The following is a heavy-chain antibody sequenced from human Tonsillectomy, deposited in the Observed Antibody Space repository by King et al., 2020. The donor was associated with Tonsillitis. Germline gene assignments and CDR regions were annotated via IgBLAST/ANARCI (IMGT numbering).Heavy chain of an antibody. J-gene: IGHJ5*02. V-gene: IGHV1-46*03. Sequence: VQLVESGAEVKKPGASVKVSCKASGYTFTSYYIHWVRQAPGQGLEWMGIINPRGGSTSYAQKFQDRVTMTRDTSTSTVYMELSSLRSEDTAVYYCVRAASITLFGGVIVGDNWFDPWGQGTLVTVSS. CDR1: GYTFTSYY. CDR3: VRAASITLFGGVIVGDNWFDP. CDR2: INPRGGST. D-gene: IGHD3-3*01.